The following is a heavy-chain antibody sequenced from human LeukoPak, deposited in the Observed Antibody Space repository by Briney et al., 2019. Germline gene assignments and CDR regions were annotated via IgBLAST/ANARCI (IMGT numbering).Heavy chain of an antibody. Sequence: GASXKVSCKASGYTFTGYYMHWVRQAPGQGLEWMGRINPNSGGTNYAQKFQGRVTMTRDTSISTAYMELSRLRSDDTAVYYCASSLYCSGGSCYKWYYYMDVWGKGTTVTVSS. CDR1: GYTFTGYY. CDR3: ASSLYCSGGSCYKWYYYMDV. J-gene: IGHJ6*03. V-gene: IGHV1-2*06. CDR2: INPNSGGT. D-gene: IGHD2-15*01.